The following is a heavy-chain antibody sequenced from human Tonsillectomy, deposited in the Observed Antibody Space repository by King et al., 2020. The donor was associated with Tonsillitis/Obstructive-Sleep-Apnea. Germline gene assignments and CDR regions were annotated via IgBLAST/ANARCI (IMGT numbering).Heavy chain of an antibody. V-gene: IGHV3-33*01. D-gene: IGHD2-2*01. J-gene: IGHJ5*02. CDR2: IWYDGSNK. CDR1: GFTFSSYG. Sequence: VQLVESGGGVVQPGRSLRLSCAASGFTFSSYGMHWVRQAPGKGLEWVAVIWYDGSNKYYADSVKGRFTISRDNSKNTLYLQMNSLRAEDTAGYYCARDRVDCSSTSCYAALWFDPWGQGTLVTVSS. CDR3: ARDRVDCSSTSCYAALWFDP.